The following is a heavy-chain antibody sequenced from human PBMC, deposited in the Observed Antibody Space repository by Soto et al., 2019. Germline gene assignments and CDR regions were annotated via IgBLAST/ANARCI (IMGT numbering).Heavy chain of an antibody. Sequence: EVQLVESGGGLVQPGGSLRLSCVDSGFTFSSYWMSWVRQAPVKGLEWVGNIKQDGSEENYVDSVKGRFTISRDNAKNSMYLQMNSLRAEDTAVCYGARIAASGRGWDVWGQGTTVVVSS. D-gene: IGHD6-13*01. V-gene: IGHV3-7*01. CDR2: IKQDGSEE. CDR3: ARIAASGRGWDV. J-gene: IGHJ6*02. CDR1: GFTFSSYW.